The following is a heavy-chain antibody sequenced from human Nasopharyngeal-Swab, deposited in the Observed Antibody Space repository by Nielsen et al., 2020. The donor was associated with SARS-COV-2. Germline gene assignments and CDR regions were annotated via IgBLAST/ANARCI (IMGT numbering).Heavy chain of an antibody. Sequence: WVRQDPGQGLEWMGWINTNTGNTNYDRGFTGRFVFSLDSSARSTYLEISSLQPDDTAVYYCATLRGATSSDFDYWGQGTLVTVSS. D-gene: IGHD6-6*01. J-gene: IGHJ4*02. CDR2: INTNTGNT. CDR3: ATLRGATSSDFDY. V-gene: IGHV7-4-1*02.